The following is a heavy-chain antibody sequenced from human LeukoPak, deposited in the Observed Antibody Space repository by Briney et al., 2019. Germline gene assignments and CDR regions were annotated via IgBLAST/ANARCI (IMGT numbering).Heavy chain of an antibody. D-gene: IGHD6-13*01. CDR2: ISAYNGNT. J-gene: IGHJ6*02. CDR1: GYTFTSYG. V-gene: IGHV1-18*01. CDR3: VGYQLLDPEIAAAGIDDNYYYGMDV. Sequence: GASVKVSCKASGYTFTSYGISWVRQAPGQGLEWMGWISAYNGNTNYAQKLQGRVTMTTDTSTSTAYMELRSLRSDDTAVYYCVGYQLLDPEIAAAGIDDNYYYGMDVWGQGTTVTVSS.